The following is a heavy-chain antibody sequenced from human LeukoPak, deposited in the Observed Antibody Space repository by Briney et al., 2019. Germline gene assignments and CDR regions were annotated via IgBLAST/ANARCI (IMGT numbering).Heavy chain of an antibody. Sequence: GGSLRLSCAASGFTVSTNYMSWVRQAPGKGLEWISLIYSGGSTYYADSVKGRFTISRDNSKNTLYLQMNSLRAEDTAVYYCAKDRGMYSSGWYYFDYWGQGTLVTVSS. CDR1: GFTVSTNY. CDR3: AKDRGMYSSGWYYFDY. V-gene: IGHV3-53*01. J-gene: IGHJ4*02. CDR2: IYSGGST. D-gene: IGHD6-19*01.